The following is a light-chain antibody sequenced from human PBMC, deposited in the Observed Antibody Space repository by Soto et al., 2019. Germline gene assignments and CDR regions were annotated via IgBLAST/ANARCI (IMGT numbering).Light chain of an antibody. CDR3: QQYNNWPRT. J-gene: IGKJ1*01. V-gene: IGKV3-15*01. Sequence: DRVLTQSPDTLSAPPGERCSLSCRASQSVNHNLAWYLQKPGQAPRLLIYGPSTRATGIPARFSGSGSGTEFTLTISSLQSEDFAVYYCQQYNNWPRTFGQGTKVDIK. CDR2: GPS. CDR1: QSVNHN.